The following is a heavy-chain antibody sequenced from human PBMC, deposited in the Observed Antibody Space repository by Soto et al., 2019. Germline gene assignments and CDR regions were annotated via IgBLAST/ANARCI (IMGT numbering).Heavy chain of an antibody. CDR1: GFTFSDYY. V-gene: IGHV3-11*01. CDR3: ARDVNTIFGVVEYFDY. J-gene: IGHJ4*02. D-gene: IGHD3-3*01. Sequence: GGSLRLSCAASGFTFSDYYMSWIRQAPGKGLEWVSYISSSGSTIYYADSVKGRFTISRDNAKNSLYLQMNSLRAEDTAVYYCARDVNTIFGVVEYFDYWGQGTLVTVSS. CDR2: ISSSGSTI.